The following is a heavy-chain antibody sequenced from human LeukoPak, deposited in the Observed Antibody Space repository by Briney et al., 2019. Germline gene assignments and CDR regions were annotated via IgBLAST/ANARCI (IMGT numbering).Heavy chain of an antibody. CDR3: ARDRLTSGSYFFDY. Sequence: GGSLRLSCAASAFTSSDYSMNWVRQAPGKGLEWISYISGRSSTIYYADSVRGRFTISRDNAKNSMYLQMNSLRAEDTAVYYCARDRLTSGSYFFDYWGQGTLVTVSS. J-gene: IGHJ4*02. V-gene: IGHV3-48*01. D-gene: IGHD1-26*01. CDR1: AFTSSDYS. CDR2: ISGRSSTI.